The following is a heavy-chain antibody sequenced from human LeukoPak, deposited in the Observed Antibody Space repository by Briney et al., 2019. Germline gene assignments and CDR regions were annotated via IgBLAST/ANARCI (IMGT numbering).Heavy chain of an antibody. J-gene: IGHJ6*02. CDR2: IIPIFGTA. D-gene: IGHD2-15*01. Sequence: GSSVKVSCKASGGTFSSYAISWVRQAPGQGLEWMGGIIPIFGTANYAQKFQGRVTITADESTSTAYMELSSLRSEDTAMYYCARGDSGGRYYYYYGMDVWGQGTTVTVSS. CDR1: GGTFSSYA. V-gene: IGHV1-69*01. CDR3: ARGDSGGRYYYYYGMDV.